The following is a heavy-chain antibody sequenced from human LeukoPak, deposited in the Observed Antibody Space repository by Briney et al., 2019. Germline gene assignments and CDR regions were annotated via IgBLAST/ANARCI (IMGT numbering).Heavy chain of an antibody. CDR3: ARIGIVLTGSFDY. CDR1: GFTFSSYA. D-gene: IGHD7-27*01. CDR2: ISSSGSTI. Sequence: PGGSLRLSCAASGFTFSSYAMSWVRQAPGKGLEWVSYISSSGSTIYYADSVKGRFTISRDNAKNSLYLQMNSLRAEDTAVYYCARIGIVLTGSFDYWGQGTLVTVSS. V-gene: IGHV3-48*03. J-gene: IGHJ4*02.